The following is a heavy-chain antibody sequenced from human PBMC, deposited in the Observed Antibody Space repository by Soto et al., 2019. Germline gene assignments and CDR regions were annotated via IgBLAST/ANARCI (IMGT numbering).Heavy chain of an antibody. CDR3: ARERAAANDY. CDR2: IKEDGSEK. Sequence: EVQLVESGGGLVQPGGSLRLSCAASGFTFSSHWMSWVRQAPGKGLEWVANIKEDGSEKYYVDSVKGRFTISRDNAKNSLYLQMNSLRAEDTAVYYCARERAAANDYWGQGTLVTVSS. V-gene: IGHV3-7*04. CDR1: GFTFSSHW. J-gene: IGHJ4*02. D-gene: IGHD6-13*01.